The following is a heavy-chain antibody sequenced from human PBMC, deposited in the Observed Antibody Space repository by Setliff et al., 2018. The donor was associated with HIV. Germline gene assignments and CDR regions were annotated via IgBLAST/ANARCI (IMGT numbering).Heavy chain of an antibody. CDR2: IYYSGST. V-gene: IGHV4-61*10. CDR1: GGSISSRGSYY. CDR3: ARGSPEAYQDSGWYN. Sequence: SETLSLTCTVSGGSISSRGSYYWSWIRQPAGKGLEWIGHIYYSGSTSYNPSLKGRVTISVETSKNQFSVRLNSVTAADTAVYYCARGSPEAYQDSGWYNWGQGTLVTVSS. J-gene: IGHJ4*02. D-gene: IGHD6-19*01.